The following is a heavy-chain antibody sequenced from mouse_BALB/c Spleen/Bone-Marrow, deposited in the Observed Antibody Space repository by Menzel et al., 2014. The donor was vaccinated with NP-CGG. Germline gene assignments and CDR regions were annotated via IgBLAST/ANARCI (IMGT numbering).Heavy chain of an antibody. D-gene: IGHD2-1*01. Sequence: EVQLQQSGAEFVKPGASVKLSCTASGFNIKDTYMHWVKRRPEQGLEWIGRIDPANGNTKYDPRFQGKATITADTSSNTVYLQLSSLTSEDTAVYYCAREGNRGWFAYWGQGTLVTVSA. V-gene: IGHV14-3*02. CDR1: GFNIKDTY. J-gene: IGHJ3*01. CDR2: IDPANGNT. CDR3: AREGNRGWFAY.